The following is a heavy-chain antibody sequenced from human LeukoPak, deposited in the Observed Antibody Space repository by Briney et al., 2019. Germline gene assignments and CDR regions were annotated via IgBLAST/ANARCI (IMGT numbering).Heavy chain of an antibody. Sequence: SETLSHTCAVSGGSISSGGYSWSWIRQPPGKGLEWIGYIYHSGSTYYNPSLKSRVTISVDRSKNQFSLKLSSVTAADTAVYYCARLVKAPYGGYFDYWGQGTLVTVSS. CDR3: ARLVKAPYGGYFDY. CDR2: IYHSGST. D-gene: IGHD4-23*01. J-gene: IGHJ4*02. V-gene: IGHV4-30-2*01. CDR1: GGSISSGGYS.